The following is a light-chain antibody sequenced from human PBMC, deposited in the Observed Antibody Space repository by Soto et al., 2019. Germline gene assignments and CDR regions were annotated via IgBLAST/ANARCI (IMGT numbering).Light chain of an antibody. CDR2: NTN. CDR3: RLYMGTGFWV. J-gene: IGLJ3*02. V-gene: IGLV8-61*01. Sequence: QAVVTQEPSSSVSPGGTVTLTCGLSSGSVSTTYYPSWYQQTQGQAPRTLIYNTNTRSSGVPDRFSGSILGNTAALTITGAQANDVSDYYCRLYMGTGFWVFGGGTKLTVL. CDR1: SGSVSTTYY.